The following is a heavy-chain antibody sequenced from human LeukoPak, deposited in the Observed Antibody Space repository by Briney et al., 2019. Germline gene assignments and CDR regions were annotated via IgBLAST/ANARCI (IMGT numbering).Heavy chain of an antibody. J-gene: IGHJ6*02. V-gene: IGHV1-18*01. D-gene: IGHD2-15*01. CDR3: ARVVVVAATPDYYYGMDV. CDR1: GYTFTSYS. Sequence: ASVRVSCKASGYTFTSYSITWVRQAPGQGLEWMGWISVYNGNTKYAQKLQGRVTMTTDTSTSTAYMELRSLHSDDTAVYYCARVVVVAATPDYYYGMDVWGQGTTVTVSS. CDR2: ISVYNGNT.